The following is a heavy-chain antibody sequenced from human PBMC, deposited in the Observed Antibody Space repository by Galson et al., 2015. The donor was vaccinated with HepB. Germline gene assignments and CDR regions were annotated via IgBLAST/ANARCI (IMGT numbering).Heavy chain of an antibody. D-gene: IGHD2-2*02. J-gene: IGHJ4*02. Sequence: SVKVSCKASGGTFSSYAISWVRQAPGQGLEWMGRIIPILGIANYAQKFQGRVTITADKSTSTAYMELSSLRSEDTAVYYCARGGLGYCSSTSCYSTQYYFDYWVQGTLVAVSS. V-gene: IGHV1-69*04. CDR1: GGTFSSYA. CDR2: IIPILGIA. CDR3: ARGGLGYCSSTSCYSTQYYFDY.